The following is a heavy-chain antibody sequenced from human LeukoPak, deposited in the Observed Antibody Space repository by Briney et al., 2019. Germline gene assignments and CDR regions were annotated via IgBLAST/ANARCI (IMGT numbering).Heavy chain of an antibody. D-gene: IGHD4-17*01. Sequence: GGSLRLSRAASGFTFSSYGMHWVRQAPGKGLEWVAVIWYDGSNKYYADSVKGRFTVSRDNSKNTVYLQMNSLRAEDTAVYYCARDPGDYVGNDAFDIWGQGTMVTVSS. CDR3: ARDPGDYVGNDAFDI. CDR1: GFTFSSYG. J-gene: IGHJ3*02. V-gene: IGHV3-33*01. CDR2: IWYDGSNK.